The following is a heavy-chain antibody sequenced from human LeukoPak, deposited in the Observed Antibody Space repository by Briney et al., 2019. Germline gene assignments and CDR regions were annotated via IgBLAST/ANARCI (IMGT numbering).Heavy chain of an antibody. CDR1: GFTFSSYA. CDR2: ISGSGGST. V-gene: IGHV3-23*01. J-gene: IGHJ3*02. Sequence: GGSLRLSCAASGFTFSSYAMSWVRQAPGKGLEWVSAISGSGGSTYYADSVKGRFTISRDNSKNTLYLQMNSLRAEDTAVYYCARHESRRYYESSGYYGDAFDIWGQGTMVTVSS. D-gene: IGHD3-22*01. CDR3: ARHESRRYYESSGYYGDAFDI.